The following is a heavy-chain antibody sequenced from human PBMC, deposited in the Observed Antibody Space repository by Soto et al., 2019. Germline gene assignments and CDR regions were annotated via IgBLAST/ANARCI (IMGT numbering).Heavy chain of an antibody. Sequence: QVQLVQSGAEAKKPGSSVKVPCKASGGTFSSYAISWVRQAPGQGLEWMGGIIPIFGTADYAQKFQGRVTITADESTSTAYMELSSLRSEDTAVYYCASHSGSSPEGRYYYGMDVWGQGTTVAVSS. J-gene: IGHJ6*02. CDR1: GGTFSSYA. V-gene: IGHV1-69*12. D-gene: IGHD1-26*01. CDR2: IIPIFGTA. CDR3: ASHSGSSPEGRYYYGMDV.